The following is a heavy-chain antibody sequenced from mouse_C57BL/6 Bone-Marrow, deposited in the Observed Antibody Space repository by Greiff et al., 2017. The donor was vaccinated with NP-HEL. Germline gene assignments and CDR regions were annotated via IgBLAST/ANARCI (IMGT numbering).Heavy chain of an antibody. J-gene: IGHJ2*01. Sequence: EVQLQESGPELVKPGASVKISCKASGYSFTGYYMNWVKQSPEKSLEWIGEINPSTGGTTYNQKFKAKATLTVDKSSSTAYMQLKSLTSEDSAVYYCARGGPYFGYWGQGTTLTVSS. CDR3: ARGGPYFGY. V-gene: IGHV1-42*01. CDR1: GYSFTGYY. D-gene: IGHD1-1*02. CDR2: INPSTGGT.